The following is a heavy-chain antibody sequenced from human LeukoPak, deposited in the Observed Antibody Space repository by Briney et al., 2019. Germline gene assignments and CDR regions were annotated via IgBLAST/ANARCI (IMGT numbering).Heavy chain of an antibody. V-gene: IGHV3-30*18. CDR1: GFTFSSHD. Sequence: GRSLRLSCAASGFTFSSHDMHWVRQAPGKGLEWVAIISYDGGKKDYADSVKGRFTISRDNSKNTLYLQMNSLRAEDTAVYYCAKVPPRVDTAMVDYWGQGTLVTVSS. J-gene: IGHJ4*02. CDR3: AKVPPRVDTAMVDY. D-gene: IGHD5-18*01. CDR2: ISYDGGKK.